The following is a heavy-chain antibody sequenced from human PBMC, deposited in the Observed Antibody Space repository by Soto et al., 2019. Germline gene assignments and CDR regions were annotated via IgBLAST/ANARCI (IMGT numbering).Heavy chain of an antibody. Sequence: ASVKVSCKASGYTFISHDINWVRQATGQGLEWVGWMNPKSGNTGYAQKFQGRVTMTRNTSISTAYTEPSSLRSEDTAVYYCVRGRLGLSVLIDVWGQGARVTVSS. CDR1: GYTFISHD. CDR2: MNPKSGNT. V-gene: IGHV1-8*01. CDR3: VRGRLGLSVLIDV. D-gene: IGHD1-7*01. J-gene: IGHJ4*02.